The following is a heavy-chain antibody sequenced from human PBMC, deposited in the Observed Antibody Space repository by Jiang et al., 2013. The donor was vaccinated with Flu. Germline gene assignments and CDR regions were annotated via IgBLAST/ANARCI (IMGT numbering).Heavy chain of an antibody. Sequence: SGAEVKKPGASVKVSCKASGYTFTSYDINWVRQATGQGLEWMGWMNPNSGNTGYAQKFQGRVTMTRNTSISTAYMELSSLRSEDTAVYYCARGRGYYDSSGYYKGSAFDIWGQGTMVTVSS. D-gene: IGHD3-22*01. V-gene: IGHV1-8*01. CDR3: ARGRGYYDSSGYYKGSAFDI. CDR1: GYTFTSYD. J-gene: IGHJ3*02. CDR2: MNPNSGNT.